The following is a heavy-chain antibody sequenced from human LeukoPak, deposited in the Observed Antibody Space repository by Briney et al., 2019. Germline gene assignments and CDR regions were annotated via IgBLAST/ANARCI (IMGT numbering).Heavy chain of an antibody. V-gene: IGHV5-51*01. D-gene: IGHD3-22*01. Sequence: GESLKISCKGSGYSFTSYWIGCVRQMPGKGLEWVGIIYPGDSNTKYSPSFQGQVTISADKSISTAYVQWSSLKASDTAMDYCATQTVRDYYDSSGYPDYWGQGTLVTVSS. CDR3: ATQTVRDYYDSSGYPDY. CDR1: GYSFTSYW. CDR2: IYPGDSNT. J-gene: IGHJ4*02.